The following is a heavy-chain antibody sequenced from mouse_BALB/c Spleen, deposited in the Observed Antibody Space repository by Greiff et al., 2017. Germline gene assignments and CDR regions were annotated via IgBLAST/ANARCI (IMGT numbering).Heavy chain of an antibody. D-gene: IGHD2-4*01. Sequence: EVKLVESGPGLVKPSQSLSLTCTVTGYSITSDYAWNWIRQFPGNKLEWMGYISYSGSTSYNPSLKSRISITRDTSKNQFFLQLNSVTTEDTATYYCARSTMITLDYWGQGTTLTVSS. CDR2: ISYSGST. J-gene: IGHJ2*01. CDR3: ARSTMITLDY. V-gene: IGHV3-2*02. CDR1: GYSITSDYA.